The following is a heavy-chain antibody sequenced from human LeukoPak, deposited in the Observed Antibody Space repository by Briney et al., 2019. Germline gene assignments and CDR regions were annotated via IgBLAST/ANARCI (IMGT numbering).Heavy chain of an antibody. D-gene: IGHD6-19*01. V-gene: IGHV1-18*01. Sequence: GASVKVSCKASGYTFTRYTITWVRQAPGQGPEWMGRISTYNGHTNYAQKLQGRVTMTRDTSTSTVYMELSSLRSEDTAVYYCARSAQWLAYFDYWGQGTLVTVSS. CDR3: ARSAQWLAYFDY. CDR1: GYTFTRYT. J-gene: IGHJ4*02. CDR2: ISTYNGHT.